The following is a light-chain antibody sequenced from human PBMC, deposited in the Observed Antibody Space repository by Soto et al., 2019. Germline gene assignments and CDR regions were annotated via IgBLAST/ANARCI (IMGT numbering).Light chain of an antibody. V-gene: IGKV1-5*03. CDR3: QQYNDYPWT. CDR1: QSISSW. Sequence: DIQMTQSPSTLSASVGDRVTITCRASQSISSWLAWYQQKPGKAPKLLIYKASSLESGVPSRFSGCGSGTEFTLTISSLQPDDFATYHCQQYNDYPWTFGQGTKVEIK. CDR2: KAS. J-gene: IGKJ1*01.